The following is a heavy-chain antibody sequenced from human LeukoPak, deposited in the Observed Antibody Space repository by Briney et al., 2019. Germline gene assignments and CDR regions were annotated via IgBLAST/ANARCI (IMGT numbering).Heavy chain of an antibody. CDR3: AREGPDMTASHFDY. Sequence: QPGGSLRLSCAASGFSFTSHAMTWVRQVPGKGLEWVSAIRPSGEATLYTDSVKGRFTVSRDNSKNTLYLQMNSLRAEDTALYYCAREGPDMTASHFDYWGQGTLVTVSS. CDR2: IRPSGEAT. V-gene: IGHV3-23*01. CDR1: GFSFTSHA. J-gene: IGHJ4*02. D-gene: IGHD2-21*02.